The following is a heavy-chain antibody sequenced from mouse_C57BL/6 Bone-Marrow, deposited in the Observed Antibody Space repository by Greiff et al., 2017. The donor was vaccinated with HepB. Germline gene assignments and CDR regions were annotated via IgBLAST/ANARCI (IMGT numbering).Heavy chain of an antibody. CDR3: ARGMDSSGYFDN. Sequence: VQLQQSGPELVKPGASVKISCKASGYSFTSYYIHWVKQRPGQGLEWIGWIYPGSGNTKYNEKFKGKATLTADTSSSTAYMQLSSLTSEDSAVYYCARGMDSSGYFDNWGQGTTLTVSS. CDR2: IYPGSGNT. J-gene: IGHJ2*01. CDR1: GYSFTSYY. V-gene: IGHV1-66*01. D-gene: IGHD3-2*02.